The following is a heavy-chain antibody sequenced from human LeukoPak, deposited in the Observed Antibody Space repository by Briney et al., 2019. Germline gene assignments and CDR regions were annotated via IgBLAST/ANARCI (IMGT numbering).Heavy chain of an antibody. V-gene: IGHV3-23*01. Sequence: GGSLRFSCAASGFTFSTYWMHWVRQAPGKGLEWVSTITKSGDQTHYADSVRGLFTISRDIFKNTLYLQMNSLRAEDTAVYHCVKSAGKDGYRDVFDIWGQGTVVTVSS. CDR2: ITKSGDQT. CDR3: VKSAGKDGYRDVFDI. CDR1: GFTFSTYW. D-gene: IGHD5-24*01. J-gene: IGHJ3*02.